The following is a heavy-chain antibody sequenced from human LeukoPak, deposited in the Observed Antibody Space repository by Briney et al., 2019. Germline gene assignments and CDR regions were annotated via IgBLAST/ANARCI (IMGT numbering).Heavy chain of an antibody. CDR2: MNPNSGNT. Sequence: AASVKVSCKASGYTFTSYDINWVRQATGQGLEWMGWMNPNSGNTGYAQKFQGRVTITRNTSISTAYMELSSLRSEDTAVYYCARGRTADIVVVPAAIPEELGYWGQGTLVTVSS. V-gene: IGHV1-8*03. CDR1: GYTFTSYD. D-gene: IGHD2-2*02. CDR3: ARGRTADIVVVPAAIPEELGY. J-gene: IGHJ4*02.